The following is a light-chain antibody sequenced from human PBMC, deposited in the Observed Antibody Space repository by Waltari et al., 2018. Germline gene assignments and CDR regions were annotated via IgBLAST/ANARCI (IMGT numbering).Light chain of an antibody. V-gene: IGLV2-8*01. CDR3: SSYAGNNVV. J-gene: IGLJ2*01. CDR1: SSDVGGYKY. CDR2: EVS. Sequence: QSALTQPPSASGSPGQSVSISCTGTSSDVGGYKYDSWYQQHPGQAPKLLIYEVSKRPSGVPDRFSGSKSGNTASLTVSGLQVEDEAGYYCSSYAGNNVVFGGGTKLTVL.